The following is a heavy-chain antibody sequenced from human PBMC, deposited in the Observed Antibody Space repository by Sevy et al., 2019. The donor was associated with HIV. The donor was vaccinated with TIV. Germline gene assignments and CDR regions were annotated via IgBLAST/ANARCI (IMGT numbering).Heavy chain of an antibody. J-gene: IGHJ4*02. CDR3: ARDGLYSSGWGYFDY. CDR1: GFTFSSYA. V-gene: IGHV3-30-3*01. D-gene: IGHD6-19*01. CDR2: ISYDGNNK. Sequence: GGSLRLSCAASGFTFSSYAFHWVRQAPGKGLKWVAVISYDGNNKYYADSVTGRFTISRDNSKNTLYLQMNSLRAEDTAVYYCARDGLYSSGWGYFDYWGQGTLVTVSS.